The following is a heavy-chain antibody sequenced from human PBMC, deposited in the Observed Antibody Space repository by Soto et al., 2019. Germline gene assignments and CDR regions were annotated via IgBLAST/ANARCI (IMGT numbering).Heavy chain of an antibody. D-gene: IGHD1-26*01. CDR2: MNPNSGNT. V-gene: IGHV1-8*01. CDR3: ARGEWELHAFDI. J-gene: IGHJ3*02. CDR1: GYTFTSYD. Sequence: ASVKVSCKASGYTFTSYDINWVRQATGQGLEWMGWMNPNSGNTGYAQKFQGRVTMTRNTSISTAYMELSSLRSEDTAVYYCARGEWELHAFDIWGQGTMVTVSS.